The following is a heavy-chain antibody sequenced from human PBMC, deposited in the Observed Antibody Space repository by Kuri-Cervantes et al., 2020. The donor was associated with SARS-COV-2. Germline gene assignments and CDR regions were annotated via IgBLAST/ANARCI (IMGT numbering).Heavy chain of an antibody. V-gene: IGHV3-30-3*01. CDR2: ISYDGSNT. CDR3: ARDRVGVHDY. Sequence: GGSLRLSCAASGFTLSSYAIHWVRQAPGKGLEWVAIISYDGSNTYYADSVKGRFTISRDNSKNTLYLQMNSLRTEDTAIYYCARDRVGVHDYWGQGTLVTVSS. D-gene: IGHD2-21*01. CDR1: GFTLSSYA. J-gene: IGHJ4*02.